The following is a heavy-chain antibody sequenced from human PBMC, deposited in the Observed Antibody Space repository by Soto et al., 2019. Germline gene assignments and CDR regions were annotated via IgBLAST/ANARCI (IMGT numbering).Heavy chain of an antibody. CDR3: ARGASMDV. Sequence: QVQLVQSGTEVEKPGASVKVSCKASGYTFSSYDINWVRQAAGQGLEWMGWMNPKSGNTGYVQKFQDRVTRTRDPSINTAYLERSGLRSEDTAVYYCARGASMDVWGKGTTVTVSS. J-gene: IGHJ6*03. V-gene: IGHV1-8*01. CDR2: MNPKSGNT. CDR1: GYTFSSYD.